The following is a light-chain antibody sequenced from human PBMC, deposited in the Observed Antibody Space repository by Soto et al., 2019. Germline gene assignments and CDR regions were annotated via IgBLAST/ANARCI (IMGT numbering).Light chain of an antibody. V-gene: IGLV2-14*01. CDR3: TSYTSDNRSYV. Sequence: ALTQPASVSGSPGQSITISCTGTSSDVGAYTSVSWYRQHPGKAPKLMIYEVSNRPSGVSNRFSGSKSANTASLTISGLQADDEAHYYCTSYTSDNRSYVFGTGTKVTV. CDR2: EVS. J-gene: IGLJ1*01. CDR1: SSDVGAYTS.